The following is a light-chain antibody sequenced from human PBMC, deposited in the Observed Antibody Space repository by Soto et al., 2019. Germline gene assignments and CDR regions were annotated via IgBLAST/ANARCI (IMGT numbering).Light chain of an antibody. CDR1: SGSVSTSYY. CDR3: VLYMGSDIPNWV. J-gene: IGLJ3*02. Sequence: QAVVTQEPSFSVSPGGTVTLTCGLSSGSVSTSYYPSWYQQTPGQAPRTLIYSTNTRSSGVPDRFSGSILGNKAALTITGAQADDESDYYCVLYMGSDIPNWVFGGGTKLTVL. V-gene: IGLV8-61*01. CDR2: STN.